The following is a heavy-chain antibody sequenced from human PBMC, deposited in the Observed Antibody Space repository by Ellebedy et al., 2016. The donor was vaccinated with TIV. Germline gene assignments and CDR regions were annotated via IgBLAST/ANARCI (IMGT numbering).Heavy chain of an antibody. J-gene: IGHJ5*01. D-gene: IGHD2-15*01. CDR3: ARGGVSIPGRRNWFDP. V-gene: IGHV4-34*01. CDR1: GGPFSGYY. CDR2: ITHTGST. Sequence: MPSETLSLTCAGYGGPFSGYYWSWIRQPPGKGLEWIAEITHTGSTNYNPSLQSRVTVSVDTSKNQFSLKLTSVTAADTAVYYCARGGVSIPGRRNWFDPWGQGTLVTVSS.